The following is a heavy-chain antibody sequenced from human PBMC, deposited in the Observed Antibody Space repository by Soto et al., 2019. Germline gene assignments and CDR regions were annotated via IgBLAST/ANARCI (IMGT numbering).Heavy chain of an antibody. CDR1: GGSISSKY. J-gene: IGHJ4*02. Sequence: QVQLQESGPGLVKPSETLSLTCTVSGGSISSKYWSWIRQPPGKGLAWIGYIFYNGRTNYDPSLKSRVIRSVATSRNQFSLKLGSVTAADTAVYYCARLRWATIAEAGSFDYWGQGVLVTVSS. CDR3: ARLRWATIAEAGSFDY. CDR2: IFYNGRT. V-gene: IGHV4-59*08. D-gene: IGHD6-19*01.